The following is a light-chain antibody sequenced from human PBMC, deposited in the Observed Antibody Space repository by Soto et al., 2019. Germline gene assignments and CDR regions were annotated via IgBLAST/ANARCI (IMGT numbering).Light chain of an antibody. CDR2: EVT. CDR1: SSDVGGYNY. Sequence: QSALTQPPSASGSLGQSVTISCTGTSSDVGGYNYVSWHQQHPGKAPKLMIYEVTKRPSGVPDRFSGSKSGNTASLTVAGVQAEDEADYYCSSFAGGGNPVLFGGGTKLTV. V-gene: IGLV2-8*01. J-gene: IGLJ2*01. CDR3: SSFAGGGNPVL.